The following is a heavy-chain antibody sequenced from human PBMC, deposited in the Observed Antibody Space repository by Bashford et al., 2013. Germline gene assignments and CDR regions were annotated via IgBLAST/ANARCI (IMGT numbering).Heavy chain of an antibody. V-gene: IGHV1-18*01. CDR1: GYIFSRYY. Sequence: ASVKVSCKASGYIFSRYYINWVRQAPGQGLEWMGWISSYNGNTKYAQKFQGRVTITADESTSTAYMELSSLRSEDTAVYYCASGYSYGPSYYFDYWGQGTLVTVSS. J-gene: IGHJ4*02. CDR3: ASGYSYGPSYYFDY. CDR2: ISSYNGNT. D-gene: IGHD5-18*01.